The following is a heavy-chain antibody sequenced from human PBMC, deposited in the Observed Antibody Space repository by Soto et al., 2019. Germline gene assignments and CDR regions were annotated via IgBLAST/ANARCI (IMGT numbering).Heavy chain of an antibody. CDR1: GFTFRSYV. J-gene: IGHJ4*02. CDR2: TSYDGSNH. Sequence: QVQLVESGGGVVQPGTSLRLSCVGSGFTFRSYVIHWVRQAPGKGLECVALTSYDGSNHFYGDSVKGRFTISRDNSRNTVELQMDSLRLEDTALYYCARWGTTGGLDVWGQGTLVSVSS. CDR3: ARWGTTGGLDV. D-gene: IGHD3-16*01. V-gene: IGHV3-33*05.